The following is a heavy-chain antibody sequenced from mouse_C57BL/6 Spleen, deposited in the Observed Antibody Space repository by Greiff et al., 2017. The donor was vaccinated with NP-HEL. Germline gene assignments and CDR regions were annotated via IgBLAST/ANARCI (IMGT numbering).Heavy chain of an antibody. J-gene: IGHJ3*01. CDR3: ARAATMGFAY. CDR2: IDPSDSYT. Sequence: QVQLQQPGAELVRPGTSVKLSCKASGYTFTSYWMHWVKQRPGQGLEWIGVIDPSDSYTNYNQKFKGKATLTVDTSSSTAYMQLSSLTAEDSAVYDCARAATMGFAYWGQGTPVTVSA. CDR1: GYTFTSYW. V-gene: IGHV1-59*01. D-gene: IGHD2-1*01.